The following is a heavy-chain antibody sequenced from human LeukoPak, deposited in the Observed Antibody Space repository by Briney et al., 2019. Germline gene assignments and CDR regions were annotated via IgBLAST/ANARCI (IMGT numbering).Heavy chain of an antibody. J-gene: IGHJ4*02. CDR1: GGTFSSYA. Sequence: GASVKVSCKASGGTFSSYAISWVRQAPGQGLEWMGWISAYNGNTNYAQKLQGRVTMTTDTSTSTAYMELRSLRSDDTAVYYCARGDDFWSGYYFDYWGQGTLVTVSS. CDR3: ARGDDFWSGYYFDY. D-gene: IGHD3-3*01. CDR2: ISAYNGNT. V-gene: IGHV1-18*01.